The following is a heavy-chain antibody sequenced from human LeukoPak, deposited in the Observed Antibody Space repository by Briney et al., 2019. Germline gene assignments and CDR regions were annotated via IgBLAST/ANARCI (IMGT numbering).Heavy chain of an antibody. CDR3: AKVIRDDILTGFDY. CDR1: GFTFSSFG. D-gene: IGHD3-9*01. J-gene: IGHJ4*02. Sequence: PGGSLRLSCAASGFTFSSFGMHWVRQAPGKGLEWVAVISYDGSNKYYADSVKGRFTISRDNSKSTLYLQMNSLRPEDTAVYYCAKVIRDDILTGFDYWGQGTLVTVSS. CDR2: ISYDGSNK. V-gene: IGHV3-30*18.